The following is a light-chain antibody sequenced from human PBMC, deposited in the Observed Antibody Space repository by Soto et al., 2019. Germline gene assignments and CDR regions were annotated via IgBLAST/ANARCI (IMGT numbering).Light chain of an antibody. Sequence: DIQMTQSPSTLSASVGDRVTITCRASQSIDINLAWYQQKPGKDTNLLIYKASSLESGVPSRFSCSGSGTEITLTISSLQPDDFATYYCQQYQHKSYPYTFGQGTKLEIK. CDR3: QQYQHKSYPYT. CDR2: KAS. CDR1: QSIDIN. V-gene: IGKV1-5*03. J-gene: IGKJ2*01.